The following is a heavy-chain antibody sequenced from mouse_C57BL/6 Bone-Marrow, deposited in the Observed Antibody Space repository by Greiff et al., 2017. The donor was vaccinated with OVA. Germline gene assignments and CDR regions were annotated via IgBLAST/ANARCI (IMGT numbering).Heavy chain of an antibody. CDR3: TPSLLPGYFDV. CDR2: IRNKANNHAT. J-gene: IGHJ1*03. Sequence: EVHLVESGGGLVQPGGSMKLSCAASGFTFTSGSTDWVSQPHQKGHEQVAEIRNKANNHATYYAESVKGRFTISRDDSKSSVYLQMNSLRAEDTGIYYCTPSLLPGYFDVWGTGTTVTVSS. CDR1: GFTFTSGS. D-gene: IGHD1-1*01. V-gene: IGHV6-6*01.